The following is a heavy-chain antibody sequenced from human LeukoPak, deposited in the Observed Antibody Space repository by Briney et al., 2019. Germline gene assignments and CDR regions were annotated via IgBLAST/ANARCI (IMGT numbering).Heavy chain of an antibody. J-gene: IGHJ3*02. CDR3: ARLGGGRGRAFDT. V-gene: IGHV4-59*01. D-gene: IGHD2-15*01. CDR2: IHYSGST. Sequence: SETLSLTCTVSRVSINNYYWSWIRQPPGEGLEWIAYIHYSGSTDYNPSLKSRATMSIDTSKKQFSLRLSSVTAADTAVYDCARLGGGRGRAFDTRVQGTMVTVSS. CDR1: RVSINNYY.